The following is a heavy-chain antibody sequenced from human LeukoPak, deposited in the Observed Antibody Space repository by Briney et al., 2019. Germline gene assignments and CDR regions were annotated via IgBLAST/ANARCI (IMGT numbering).Heavy chain of an antibody. CDR1: GYNFPIYW. V-gene: IGHV3-21*01. Sequence: GESLKISCQGSGYNFPIYWIGWVRQAPGKGLGWVSSISSSSSYIYYADSVKGRFTISRDNAKNSLYLQMNSLRAEDTAVYYCASIAVAGPNDYWGQGTLVTVSS. J-gene: IGHJ4*02. D-gene: IGHD6-19*01. CDR3: ASIAVAGPNDY. CDR2: ISSSSSYI.